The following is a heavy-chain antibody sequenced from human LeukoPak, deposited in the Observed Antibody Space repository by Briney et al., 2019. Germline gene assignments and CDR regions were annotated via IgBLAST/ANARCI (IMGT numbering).Heavy chain of an antibody. V-gene: IGHV5-51*01. CDR1: GYSFTSYW. Sequence: GESLKISCKGSGYSFTSYWIGWVRQMPGKGLEWMGIIYPGDSDTRYSPSFQGQVTISADKSIRTAYLQWSSLKASDTAMYYCARLMGYCSGGSCYPDAFDIWGQGTMVTVSS. J-gene: IGHJ3*02. CDR2: IYPGDSDT. CDR3: ARLMGYCSGGSCYPDAFDI. D-gene: IGHD2-15*01.